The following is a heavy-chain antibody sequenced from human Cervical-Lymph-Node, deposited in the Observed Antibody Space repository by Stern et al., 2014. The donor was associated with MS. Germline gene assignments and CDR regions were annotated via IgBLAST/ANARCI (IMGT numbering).Heavy chain of an antibody. Sequence: VQLVESGAEVKKPGSSVKVSCKASGGTFSNYAINWVRQAPGQGLEWMGGLIPMFGLANYAQKFQGRVTISADESTTTAYMEMSSLTSDDTAVYYCARDGSNPFDVWGQGTLVTVSS. CDR3: ARDGSNPFDV. CDR1: GGTFSNYA. CDR2: LIPMFGLA. D-gene: IGHD5-24*01. J-gene: IGHJ3*01. V-gene: IGHV1-69*01.